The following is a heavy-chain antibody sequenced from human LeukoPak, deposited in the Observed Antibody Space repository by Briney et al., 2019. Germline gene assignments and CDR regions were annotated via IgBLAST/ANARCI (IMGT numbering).Heavy chain of an antibody. CDR2: ISGSGGST. Sequence: GGSLRLSSAASGFTFSSYAMSWVRQAPGKGLEWVSAISGSGGSTYYADSVKGRFTISRDNSKNTLYLQMNSLRAEDTAVYYCAKSILGYCSGGSCYPSYWGQGTLVTVSS. D-gene: IGHD2-15*01. CDR3: AKSILGYCSGGSCYPSY. J-gene: IGHJ4*02. V-gene: IGHV3-23*01. CDR1: GFTFSSYA.